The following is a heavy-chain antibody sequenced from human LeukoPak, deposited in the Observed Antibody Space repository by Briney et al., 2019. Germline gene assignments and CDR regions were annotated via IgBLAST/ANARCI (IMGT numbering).Heavy chain of an antibody. V-gene: IGHV5-51*01. Sequence: HGESLKISCKGSGYIFTSYWIAWERQMPGKGLEWMGIIYPGDSDTRYSPSFQGQVTISADKSISTAYLQWSSLKASDTAMYYCARRSGSFQGDYNFDYWGQGTLVTVSS. D-gene: IGHD1-26*01. CDR2: IYPGDSDT. CDR3: ARRSGSFQGDYNFDY. J-gene: IGHJ4*02. CDR1: GYIFTSYW.